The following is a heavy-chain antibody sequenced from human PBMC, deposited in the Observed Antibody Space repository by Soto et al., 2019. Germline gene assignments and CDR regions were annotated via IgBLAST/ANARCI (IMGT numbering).Heavy chain of an antibody. Sequence: GASVKVSCKASGYTFTSYYMHWVRQAPGQGLEWMGIINPSGGSTSYAQKFQGRVTMTRDTSTSTAYMELRSLRSDDTAVYYCAREGWGSNYSSYYYYYAADVWGQGTPVTVSS. J-gene: IGHJ6*02. D-gene: IGHD4-4*01. CDR3: AREGWGSNYSSYYYYYAADV. CDR2: INPSGGST. CDR1: GYTFTSYY. V-gene: IGHV1-46*01.